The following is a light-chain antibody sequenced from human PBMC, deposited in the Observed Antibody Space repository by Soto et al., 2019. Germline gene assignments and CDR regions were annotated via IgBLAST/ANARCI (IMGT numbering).Light chain of an antibody. Sequence: ILLTQSPSTLSASVGDRVIITCRASQSISSWLAWYQQKPGKAPKLLIYKASSLESGVPSRSSGSGSGTEFTLTISSLQPDDFATYYCQHYNTYSTFGQGTKVDIK. CDR3: QHYNTYST. CDR2: KAS. CDR1: QSISSW. V-gene: IGKV1-5*03. J-gene: IGKJ1*01.